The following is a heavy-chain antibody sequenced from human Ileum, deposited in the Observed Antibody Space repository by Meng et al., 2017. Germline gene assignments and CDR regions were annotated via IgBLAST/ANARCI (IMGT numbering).Heavy chain of an antibody. Sequence: EVQLVESGGGLVQPGGSVKLSCAASGFTFSDSAMYWVRQTSGKGLEWVGRIRSKANSYTTGYIASVKGRFTISRDNSKNTAYLQMNSLKIEDTAVYYCARPSYGDYGVSWGQGTLVTVSS. V-gene: IGHV3-73*01. CDR3: ARPSYGDYGVS. CDR1: GFTFSDSA. D-gene: IGHD4-17*01. CDR2: IRSKANSYTT. J-gene: IGHJ5*02.